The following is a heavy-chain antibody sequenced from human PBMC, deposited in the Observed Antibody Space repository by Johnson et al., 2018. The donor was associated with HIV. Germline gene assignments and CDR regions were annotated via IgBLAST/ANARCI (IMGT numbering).Heavy chain of an antibody. CDR3: ARRMVVGYHAFDI. D-gene: IGHD2-21*01. Sequence: VQLVESGGGLVQPGGSLRLSCVVSGFTFSSYWMSWVRQAPGKGLELLSYISTSGGTLSYADLVKDRFTIFRDNAKSSLYLQMNSLIVEDTAIYYCARRMVVGYHAFDIWGQGTMVTVSS. CDR1: GFTFSSYW. J-gene: IGHJ3*02. V-gene: IGHV3-48*04. CDR2: ISTSGGTL.